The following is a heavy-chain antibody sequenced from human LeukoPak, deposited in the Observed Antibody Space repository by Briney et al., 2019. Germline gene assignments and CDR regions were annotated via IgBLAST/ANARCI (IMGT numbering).Heavy chain of an antibody. CDR1: GFTFSNYA. J-gene: IGHJ4*02. CDR2: VNPSGGAT. V-gene: IGHV3-23*01. CDR3: AKAVSHSYFDY. D-gene: IGHD6-19*01. Sequence: TGGSLRLSCVASGFTFSNYAMNWVRQAPGRGLEWVSAVNPSGGATYYADSVKGRFTISTDNSKNTPYLQMNSLRADDTAVYFCAKAVSHSYFDYWGQGTLVTVSA.